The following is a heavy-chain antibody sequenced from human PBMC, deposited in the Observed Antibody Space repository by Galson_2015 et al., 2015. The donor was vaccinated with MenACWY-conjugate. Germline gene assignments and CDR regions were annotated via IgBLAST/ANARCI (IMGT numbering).Heavy chain of an antibody. J-gene: IGHJ4*02. Sequence: SLRLACAASGFSLSHYWMSWVRQAPGKGLEWVANIKEAGRESYYVDSVKGRFTISRDNDKNSLFLQMNSLRAEDTAVYYCARPVRVRLNVSPYYFDNWGQGTLVTVSS. CDR3: ARPVRVRLNVSPYYFDN. CDR1: GFSLSHYW. CDR2: IKEAGRES. V-gene: IGHV3-7*03. D-gene: IGHD3-16*01.